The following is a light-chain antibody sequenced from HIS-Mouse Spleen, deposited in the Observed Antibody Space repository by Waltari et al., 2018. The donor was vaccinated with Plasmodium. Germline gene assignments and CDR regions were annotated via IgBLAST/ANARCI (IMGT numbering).Light chain of an antibody. Sequence: IQLTQSPPTLPAFVGTRSPFTCRASQSISSWLAWYQQKPGKAPKLLIYKASSLESGVPSRFSGSGSGTEFTLTISSLQPDDFATYYCQQYNSYSWTFGQGTKVEIK. CDR2: KAS. J-gene: IGKJ1*01. V-gene: IGKV1-5*03. CDR1: QSISSW. CDR3: QQYNSYSWT.